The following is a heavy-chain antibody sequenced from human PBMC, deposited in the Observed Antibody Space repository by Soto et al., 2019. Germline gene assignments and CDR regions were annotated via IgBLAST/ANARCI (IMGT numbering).Heavy chain of an antibody. V-gene: IGHV3-21*01. CDR1: GFTFSSYN. CDR3: AGGGRVSRYNCADP. D-gene: IGHD1-20*01. J-gene: IGHJ5*02. Sequence: EVQLVESGGGLVKPGGSLRLSCAASGFTFSSYNMNWARQAPGKGLEWVASMSSSGSFIYYADPLKGRFTISRDNDMNALYWQMNVLKVEETAGESGAGGGRVSRYNCADPWGQGTGVSV. CDR2: MSSSGSFI.